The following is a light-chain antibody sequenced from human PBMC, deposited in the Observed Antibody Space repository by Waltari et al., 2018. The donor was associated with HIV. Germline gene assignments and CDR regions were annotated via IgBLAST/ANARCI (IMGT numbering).Light chain of an antibody. CDR2: WAS. Sequence: DIVMTQSPDSLAVSLGAMAPINCKSSQSVLYSPNNKNYLAWYQQRPGQPPKLLIYWASIREYGVPDRFSGSGSGTDFTLTISSLQAEDVAVYYCQQCYSTPWTFGQGTKVEIK. CDR3: QQCYSTPWT. V-gene: IGKV4-1*01. J-gene: IGKJ1*01. CDR1: QSVLYSPNNKNY.